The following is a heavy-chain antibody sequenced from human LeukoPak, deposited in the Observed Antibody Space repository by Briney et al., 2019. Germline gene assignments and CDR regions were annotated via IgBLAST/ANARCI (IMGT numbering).Heavy chain of an antibody. CDR2: IYNSGST. V-gene: IGHV4-59*11. CDR3: ARGAVLKSVDY. CDR1: GVFISGHY. Sequence: NPSETLSLTCTVSGVFISGHYWTWIRQPPGKGLEWIGYIYNSGSTKYSPSLKSRVTISVDTSKNQFSLKLSSVTAADTAVYYCARGAVLKSVDYWGQGTLVAVSS. J-gene: IGHJ4*02.